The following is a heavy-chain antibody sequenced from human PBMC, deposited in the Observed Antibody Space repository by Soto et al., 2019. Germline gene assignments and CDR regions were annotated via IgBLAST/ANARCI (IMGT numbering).Heavy chain of an antibody. J-gene: IGHJ5*02. V-gene: IGHV4-34*01. CDR1: GGSFSGYY. D-gene: IGHD2-2*02. Sequence: SETLSLTCAVYGGSFSGYYWSWIRQPPGKGLEWIGEINHSGSTNYNPSLKSRVTISVDTSKNQFSLKLSSVTAADTAVYYCAREHCSSTSCYRWFDPWGQGTLVTVSS. CDR3: AREHCSSTSCYRWFDP. CDR2: INHSGST.